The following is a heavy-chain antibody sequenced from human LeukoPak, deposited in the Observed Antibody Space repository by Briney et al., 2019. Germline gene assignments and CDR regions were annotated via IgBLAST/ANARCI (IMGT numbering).Heavy chain of an antibody. CDR3: ARMIPGHRRRYYDSSGYARRAWFDP. CDR1: GFTFSDYY. CDR2: IYSGGST. D-gene: IGHD3-22*01. J-gene: IGHJ5*02. Sequence: GGSLRLSCAASGFTFSDYYMSWIRQAPGKGLEWVSVIYSGGSTYYADSVKGRFTISRDNSKNTLYLQMNSLRAEDTAVYYCARMIPGHRRRYYDSSGYARRAWFDPWGQGTLVTVSS. V-gene: IGHV3-66*01.